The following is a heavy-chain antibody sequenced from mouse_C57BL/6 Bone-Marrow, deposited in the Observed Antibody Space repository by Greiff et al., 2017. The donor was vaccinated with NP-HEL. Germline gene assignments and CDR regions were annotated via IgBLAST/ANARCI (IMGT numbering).Heavy chain of an antibody. J-gene: IGHJ1*03. V-gene: IGHV1-39*01. CDR2: INPNYGTT. Sequence: VQLQQSGPELVKPGASVKISCKASGYSFTDYNMTWVKQSNGKSLEWIGVINPNYGTTSYNQKFKGKATLTVDKSSSTAYMQLNSLTSEDSAVYYGARYCSSCRYWYFDVWGTGTTVTVSA. D-gene: IGHD1-1*01. CDR1: GYSFTDYN. CDR3: ARYCSSCRYWYFDV.